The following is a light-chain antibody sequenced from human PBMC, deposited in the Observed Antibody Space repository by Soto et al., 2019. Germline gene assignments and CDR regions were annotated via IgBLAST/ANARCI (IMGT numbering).Light chain of an antibody. V-gene: IGLV2-14*03. Sequence: QSVLTQPASVSGSPGQSITISCTGTSSDIGAHNFVSWYQQHPGKAPKLMLYDVNIRPSGVSNRFSGSKSGNTASLTISGLQAEDEADYYCTSWTTSTTMIFDGGTKVTVL. CDR2: DVN. CDR3: TSWTTSTTMI. CDR1: SSDIGAHNF. J-gene: IGLJ2*01.